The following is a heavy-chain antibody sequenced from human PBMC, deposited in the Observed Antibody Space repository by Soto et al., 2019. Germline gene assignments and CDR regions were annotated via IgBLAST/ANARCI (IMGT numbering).Heavy chain of an antibody. V-gene: IGHV3-33*01. J-gene: IGHJ3*02. CDR2: IWYDGSNK. CDR1: GFTFSSYG. Sequence: GGSLRLSCAASGFTFSSYGMHWVRQAPGKGLEWVAVIWYDGSNKYYADSVKGRFTISRDNSKNTLYLQMNSLRAEDTAVYYCALGYCSGGSCYSEVVRSAFDIWGQGTMVTVSS. CDR3: ALGYCSGGSCYSEVVRSAFDI. D-gene: IGHD2-15*01.